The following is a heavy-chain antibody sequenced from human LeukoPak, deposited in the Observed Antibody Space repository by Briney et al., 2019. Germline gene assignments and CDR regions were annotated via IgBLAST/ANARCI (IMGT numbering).Heavy chain of an antibody. CDR1: GFTFSSYG. CDR3: ARNYGSGADAFDI. V-gene: IGHV3-30*03. J-gene: IGHJ3*02. Sequence: GGSLRLSCAASGFTFSSYGMHWVRQAPGKGLEWVAVISYDGSNKYYADSVKGRFTISRDNAKNSLYLQMNSLRAEDTAVYYCARNYGSGADAFDIWGQGTMVTVSS. D-gene: IGHD3-10*01. CDR2: ISYDGSNK.